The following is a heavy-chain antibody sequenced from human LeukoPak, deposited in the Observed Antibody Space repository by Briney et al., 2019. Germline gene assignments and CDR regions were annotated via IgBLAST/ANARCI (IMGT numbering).Heavy chain of an antibody. CDR1: GGSFSGYY. CDR3: ARGTRDTIMAKSYFDS. J-gene: IGHJ4*02. V-gene: IGHV4-34*01. Sequence: PSETLSLTRAIYGGSFSGYYGSWIRQPPGKGREWIGEINHSGNANYSPSLKSRVTTSVDTSKNPFSLKLSSVTAAETAVYNCARGTRDTIMAKSYFDSWGQGTPVTVSS. D-gene: IGHD5-24*01. CDR2: INHSGNA.